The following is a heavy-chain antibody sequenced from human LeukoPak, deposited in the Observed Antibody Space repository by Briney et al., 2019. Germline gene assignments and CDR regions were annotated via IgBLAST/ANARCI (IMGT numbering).Heavy chain of an antibody. Sequence: PSETLSLTCTVSGGSTSSYYWSWIRQPPGKGLEWIGYIYYSGSTNYNPSLKSRVTISVDTSKNQFSLKLSSVTAADTAVYYCARGLLNSGLHPFDYWGQGTLVTVSS. CDR3: ARGLLNSGLHPFDY. J-gene: IGHJ4*02. D-gene: IGHD5-12*01. CDR1: GGSTSSYY. V-gene: IGHV4-59*01. CDR2: IYYSGST.